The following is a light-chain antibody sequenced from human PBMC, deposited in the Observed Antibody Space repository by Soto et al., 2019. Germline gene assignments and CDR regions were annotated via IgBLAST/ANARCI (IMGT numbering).Light chain of an antibody. J-gene: IGKJ4*01. Sequence: EIVLTQSPGTLSLSPGERATLSCRASQSVSSSYLAWYQQKPGRAPRLLIFGASTRAAGVPARFSGGGSGTEFTLTIDSLRSEDFAVYFCQQYHAWPPGTFGGGTKVDIK. CDR3: QQYHAWPPGT. V-gene: IGKV3-15*01. CDR1: QSVSSSY. CDR2: GAS.